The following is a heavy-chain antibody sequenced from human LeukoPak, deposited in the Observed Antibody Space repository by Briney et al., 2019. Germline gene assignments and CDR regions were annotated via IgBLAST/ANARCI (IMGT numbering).Heavy chain of an antibody. CDR2: MNPPSGDT. V-gene: IGHV1-8*02. CDR3: ARGLSRSVGTTASY. CDR1: GYTFTSYD. J-gene: IGHJ4*02. Sequence: GASVKVSCKASGYTFTSYDINWVRQSTGQGLEWMGWMNPPSGDTGYAQKFQGRVTMTRNTSISTAYMELSSLRSEDTAVYYCARGLSRSVGTTASYWGQGTLVTVSS. D-gene: IGHD2/OR15-2a*01.